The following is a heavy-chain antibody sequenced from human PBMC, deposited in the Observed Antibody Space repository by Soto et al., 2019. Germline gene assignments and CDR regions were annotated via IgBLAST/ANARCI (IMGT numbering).Heavy chain of an antibody. D-gene: IGHD1-26*01. J-gene: IGHJ6*02. CDR2: TYPDDSDT. V-gene: IGHV5-51*01. Sequence: GESLKISCEASGYSFTNYWIGWVRQMPGKGLEWMGSTYPDDSDTRDSPSFQGQVITSADKSISTAYLQWSSLKASDTAIYYCARQEAYFEWGVWGQGTTVTVSS. CDR3: ARQEAYFEWGV. CDR1: GYSFTNYW.